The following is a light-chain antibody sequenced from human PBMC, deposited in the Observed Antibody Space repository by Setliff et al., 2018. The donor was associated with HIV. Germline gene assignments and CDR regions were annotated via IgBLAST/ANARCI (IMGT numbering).Light chain of an antibody. V-gene: IGLV2-23*02. Sequence: QSALTQPASVSGSPGQSITISCTGTSSDVGRYNLVSWYQQHPGKAPKLMIYDVSKRPSGVSNRFSGSKSGNTASLTISGLQAEDESDYFCCSYAGGSTYVFGTGTKVTV. CDR3: CSYAGGSTYV. CDR2: DVS. J-gene: IGLJ1*01. CDR1: SSDVGRYNL.